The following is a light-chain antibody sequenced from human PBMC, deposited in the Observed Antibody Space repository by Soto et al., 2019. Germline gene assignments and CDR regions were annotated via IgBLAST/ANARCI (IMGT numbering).Light chain of an antibody. CDR1: SSNIGAGYD. CDR2: GNS. CDR3: QSYDSSLSGWV. J-gene: IGLJ3*02. V-gene: IGLV1-40*01. Sequence: QAVVTQPPSVSGAPGQRVTISCTGSSSNIGAGYDVHWYQQLPGTAPKLLIYGNSNRPSGVPYRFSGSKSGTSASLAITGVQAEDEADYYCQSYDSSLSGWVFGGGTKLTVL.